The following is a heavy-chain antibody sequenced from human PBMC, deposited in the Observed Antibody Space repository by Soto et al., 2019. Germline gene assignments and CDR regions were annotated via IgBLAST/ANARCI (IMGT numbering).Heavy chain of an antibody. V-gene: IGHV1-46*01. D-gene: IGHD2-8*01. J-gene: IGHJ6*02. CDR3: TGGVFLMTRLVSYSLYYGMDV. CDR1: TYISNYH. CDR2: INPHGDAS. Sequence: ASVKVSCKASTYISNYHVNWVRQAPGQGLEWVGRINPHGDASDYAQKFQGRVTMTRDTSTSTVYMDLSNLRPEDTAVYYCTGGVFLMTRLVSYSLYYGMDVWGQGTTVTVSS.